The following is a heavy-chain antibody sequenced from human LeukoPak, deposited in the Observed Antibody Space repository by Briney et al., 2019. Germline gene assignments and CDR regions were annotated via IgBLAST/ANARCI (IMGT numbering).Heavy chain of an antibody. V-gene: IGHV3-7*01. CDR2: IKQDGSEK. J-gene: IGHJ4*02. Sequence: PGGSLRLSCAASGFTFSSYWMSWVRQAPGKGLEWVANIKQDGSEKYYVDSVKGRYAISRDNAKNSLYLQMNSLRAEDTAVYYCARGPVDTAMVTTILGDPPYYFDYWGQGTLVAVSS. CDR3: ARGPVDTAMVTTILGDPPYYFDY. CDR1: GFTFSSYW. D-gene: IGHD5-18*01.